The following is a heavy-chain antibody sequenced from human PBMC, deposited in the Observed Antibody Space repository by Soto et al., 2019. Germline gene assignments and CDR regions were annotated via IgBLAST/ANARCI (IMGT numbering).Heavy chain of an antibody. CDR1: GFTFSSYS. Sequence: EVQLVESGGGLVKPGGSLRLSCAASGFTFSSYSMNWVRQAPGKGLGWVSSISSSSSYIYYADSVKGRFTISRDNAKNSLYLQMNSLRAEDTAVYYCARDKGSSGWDYYFDYWGQGTLVTVSS. J-gene: IGHJ4*02. D-gene: IGHD6-19*01. V-gene: IGHV3-21*01. CDR3: ARDKGSSGWDYYFDY. CDR2: ISSSSSYI.